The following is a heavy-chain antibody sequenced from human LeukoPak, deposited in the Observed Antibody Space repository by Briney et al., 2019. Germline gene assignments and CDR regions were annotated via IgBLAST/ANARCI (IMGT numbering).Heavy chain of an antibody. J-gene: IGHJ4*02. CDR3: ARGGANWGFDY. D-gene: IGHD7-27*01. V-gene: IGHV3-9*01. CDR2: ISWNSGAL. CDR1: GFTFDDYA. Sequence: GRSLRLSCAASGFTFDDYAMHWVRQAPGKGLEWVSGISWNSGALGYADSVKGRFTISRDNAKNSLYLQMNSLRAEDTAVYYCARGGANWGFDYWGQGTLVTVSS.